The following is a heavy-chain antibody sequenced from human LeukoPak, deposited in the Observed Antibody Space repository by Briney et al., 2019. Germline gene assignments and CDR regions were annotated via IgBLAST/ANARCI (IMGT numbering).Heavy chain of an antibody. CDR3: ARSAVGATGYMDV. V-gene: IGHV1-69*05. CDR1: GGTFSSYA. Sequence: SVKVSCKASGGTFSSYAISWVRQAPGQGLEWMGGIIPTFGTANYAQKFQGRVTITTDESASTAYMELSSLRSEDTAVYYCARSAVGATGYMDVWGKGTTVTVSS. CDR2: IIPTFGTA. D-gene: IGHD1-26*01. J-gene: IGHJ6*03.